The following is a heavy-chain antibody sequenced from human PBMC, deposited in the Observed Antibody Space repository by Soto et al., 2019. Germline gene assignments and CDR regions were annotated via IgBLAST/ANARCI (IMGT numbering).Heavy chain of an antibody. CDR1: GGSISSGGYY. CDR2: IYYSGST. J-gene: IGHJ5*02. D-gene: IGHD3-9*01. Sequence: PSETLSLTCTVSGGSISSGGYYWSWIRQHPGKGLEWIGYIYYSGSTYYNPSLKSRVTISVDTSKNQFSLKLSSVTAADTAVYYCASTYYDILTGYRQLYTRFDPWGQGTLVTVSS. V-gene: IGHV4-31*03. CDR3: ASTYYDILTGYRQLYTRFDP.